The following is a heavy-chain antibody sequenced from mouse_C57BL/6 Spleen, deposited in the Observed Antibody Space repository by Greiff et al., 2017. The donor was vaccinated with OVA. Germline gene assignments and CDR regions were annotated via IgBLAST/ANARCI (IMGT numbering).Heavy chain of an antibody. CDR1: GFTFSDYG. V-gene: IGHV5-17*01. J-gene: IGHJ3*01. D-gene: IGHD1-1*01. Sequence: DVMLVESGGGLVKPGGSLKLSCAASGFTFSDYGMHWVRQAPEKGLEWVAYISSGSSTIYYADTVKGRFTISRDNAKNTLFLQMTSLRSEDTAMYYCARYYGFAYWGQGTLVTVSA. CDR3: ARYYGFAY. CDR2: ISSGSSTI.